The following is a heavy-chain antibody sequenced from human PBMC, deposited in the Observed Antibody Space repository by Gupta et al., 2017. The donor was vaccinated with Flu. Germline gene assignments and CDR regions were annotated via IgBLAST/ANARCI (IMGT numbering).Heavy chain of an antibody. CDR2: MRFYDDYT. J-gene: IGHJ3*01. Sequence: QMVESGGGSVQPGGSLRLSCAASGFSFSFSTYSVNWVRQVPGRGLEWISYMRFYDDYTDYADSVKGRFTISADKPTNSLYLQMNSLRREDTAIYYCVRDDKWAFDVWGQGTMVTVSS. V-gene: IGHV3-48*01. CDR3: VRDDKWAFDV. D-gene: IGHD1-26*01. CDR1: GFSFSFSTYS.